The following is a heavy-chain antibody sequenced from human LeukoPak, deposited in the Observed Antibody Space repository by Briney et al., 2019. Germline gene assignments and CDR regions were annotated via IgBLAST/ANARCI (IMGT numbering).Heavy chain of an antibody. CDR2: IIPIFGTA. CDR3: ARELGGGYNLGFDY. J-gene: IGHJ4*02. D-gene: IGHD5-24*01. CDR1: GGTFSSYA. V-gene: IGHV1-69*06. Sequence: GSSVKVSCKASGGTFSSYAISWVRQAPGQGLEWMGGIIPIFGTAIYAQKFQGRVTITADKSTSTAYMELSSLRSEDTALYYCARELGGGYNLGFDYWGQGTLVTVSS.